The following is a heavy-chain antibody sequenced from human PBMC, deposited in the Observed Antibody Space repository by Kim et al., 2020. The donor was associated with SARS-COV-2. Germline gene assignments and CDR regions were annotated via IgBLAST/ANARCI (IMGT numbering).Heavy chain of an antibody. CDR1: GFTFSSYA. J-gene: IGHJ4*02. CDR2: ISYDGSNK. CDR3: ARSLYYYDSSGSRALGY. D-gene: IGHD3-22*01. V-gene: IGHV3-30*04. Sequence: GGSLRLSCAASGFTFSSYAMHWVRQAPGKGLEWVAVISYDGSNKYYADSVKGRFTISRDNSKNTLYLQMNSLRAEDTAVYYCARSLYYYDSSGSRALGYWGQGTLVTVSS.